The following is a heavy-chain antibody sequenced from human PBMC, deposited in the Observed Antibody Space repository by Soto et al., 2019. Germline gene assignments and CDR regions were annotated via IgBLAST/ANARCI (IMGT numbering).Heavy chain of an antibody. J-gene: IGHJ4*02. CDR3: ASDTVAAGFDY. V-gene: IGHV3-74*01. CDR2: INSDGSRT. Sequence: GSLRLSCAASGFTFSRYWMHWVRQAPGKGLMWVSRINSDGSRTSYADSVKGRFTISRDNAKNTLFLQMNSLGDEDTAVYYCASDTVAAGFDYMGQGTLVTVSS. D-gene: IGHD6-13*01. CDR1: GFTFSRYW.